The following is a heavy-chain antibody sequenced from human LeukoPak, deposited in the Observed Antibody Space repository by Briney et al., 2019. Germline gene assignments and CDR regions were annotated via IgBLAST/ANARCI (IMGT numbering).Heavy chain of an antibody. CDR2: INHSGST. Sequence: PSETLSLTCAVYGGSSSGYYWSWIRQPPGKGLEWIGEINHSGSTNYNPSLKSRVTISVDTSKNQFSLKPSSVTAADTAVYYCASLVEMATIFGYWGQGTLVTVSS. D-gene: IGHD5-24*01. CDR3: ASLVEMATIFGY. J-gene: IGHJ4*02. V-gene: IGHV4-34*01. CDR1: GGSSSGYY.